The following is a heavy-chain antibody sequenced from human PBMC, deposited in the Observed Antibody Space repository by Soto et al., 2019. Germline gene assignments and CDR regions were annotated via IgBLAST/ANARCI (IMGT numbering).Heavy chain of an antibody. CDR2: ISTYNSRT. CDR1: GYTFTSHG. Sequence: QDQLVQSGAEVKKPGASVKISCEASGYTFTSHGISWVRQAPGQGLEWLGWISTYNSRTHYAQKVQGRVTMTTDTSTSTAYLDLRSLTFDDTAVYYCARARYCYSPSGYKHYYCGIDTWGQGTTVTVSS. V-gene: IGHV1-18*04. J-gene: IGHJ6*02. D-gene: IGHD2-2*02. CDR3: ARARYCYSPSGYKHYYCGIDT.